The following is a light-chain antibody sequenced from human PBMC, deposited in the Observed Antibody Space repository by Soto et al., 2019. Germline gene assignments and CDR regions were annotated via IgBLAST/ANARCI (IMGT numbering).Light chain of an antibody. CDR1: QSVGDW. J-gene: IGKJ2*01. Sequence: DIQMTQSPSTLSASVGDRVTITCRASQSVGDWLAWYQQKPGKAPKLLIYRASNLESGVPSRFSGSGSGTEFTLTITSLQPDDTATYYCQQYNAYPYTFGQGSKLRIK. CDR2: RAS. CDR3: QQYNAYPYT. V-gene: IGKV1-5*03.